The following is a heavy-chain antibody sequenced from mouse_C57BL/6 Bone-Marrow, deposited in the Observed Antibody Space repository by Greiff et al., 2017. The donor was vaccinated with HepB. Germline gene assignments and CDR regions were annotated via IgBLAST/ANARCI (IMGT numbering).Heavy chain of an antibody. CDR2: INPNYGTT. Sequence: VQLQQSGPELVKPGASVKIPCEASGYSFTDYNMNWVKQSNGKSLEWIGVINPNYGTTSYNQKFKGKATLTVDQSSSTAYMQLNSLTSEDSAVYYCARRKENDSHYAMDYWGQGTSVTVSS. CDR1: GYSFTDYN. V-gene: IGHV1-39*01. CDR3: ARRKENDSHYAMDY. J-gene: IGHJ4*01. D-gene: IGHD2-4*01.